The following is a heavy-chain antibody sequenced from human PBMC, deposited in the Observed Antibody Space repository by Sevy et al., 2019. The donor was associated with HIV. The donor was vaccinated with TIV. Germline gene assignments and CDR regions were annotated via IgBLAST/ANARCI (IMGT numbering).Heavy chain of an antibody. CDR2: ISYDGNNK. J-gene: IGHJ4*02. D-gene: IGHD4-4*01. V-gene: IGHV3-30*03. CDR1: GFTFSSYG. CDR3: AREYDYSHYAFDY. Sequence: GGSLRLSCAASGFTFSSYGMHWVRQAPGKGLEWVAVISYDGNNKYYADSVKGRFTISRDNSKNSLYLQMNNLRAEDTAVYYCAREYDYSHYAFDYWGQGTLVTVSS.